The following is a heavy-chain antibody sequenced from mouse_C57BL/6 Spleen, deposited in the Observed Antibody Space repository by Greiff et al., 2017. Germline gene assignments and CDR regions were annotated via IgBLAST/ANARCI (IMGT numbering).Heavy chain of an antibody. CDR2: INPSNVGT. Sequence: QVQLKQPGTVLVKPGALVKLSCKAPGYTFTSYWMHWVKQRPGQGLEWIGNINPSNVGTNYNEKFKSTATLTVDKSSSTAYMQLSSLTSEDSAVYYCAKMSNGSFLDYWGKGTTLTVSS. CDR1: GYTFTSYW. CDR3: AKMSNGSFLDY. V-gene: IGHV1-53*01. J-gene: IGHJ2*01. D-gene: IGHD1-1*01.